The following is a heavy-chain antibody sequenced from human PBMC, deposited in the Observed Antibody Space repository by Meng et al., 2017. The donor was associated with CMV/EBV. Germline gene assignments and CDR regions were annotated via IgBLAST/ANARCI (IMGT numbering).Heavy chain of an antibody. V-gene: IGHV4-59*01. CDR3: ARGTEDYDFWLDY. CDR1: GGSISSYY. CDR2: IYYSGST. Sequence: SDTLSLTCTVSGGSISSYYWSWIRQRPGKGLEWIGYIYYSGSTNYNPSLKSRVTISVDTSKNQFSLKLSSVTAADTAVYYCARGTEDYDFWLDYWGQGTLVTVSS. D-gene: IGHD3-3*01. J-gene: IGHJ4*02.